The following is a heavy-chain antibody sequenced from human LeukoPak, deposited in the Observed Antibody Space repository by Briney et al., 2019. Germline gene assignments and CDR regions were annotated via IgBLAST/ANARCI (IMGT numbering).Heavy chain of an antibody. D-gene: IGHD5-18*01. V-gene: IGHV4-61*02. J-gene: IGHJ4*02. Sequence: PAEPLSLPCTVSDGSISSGSYYGRWIRQPGERGREWIWRIYTSGSTNYNPSLKSRVTISVDTSKNQFSLKLSSVTAADTAVYYCARSRGYSYGTTFLDYWGQGTLVTVSS. CDR2: IYTSGST. CDR3: ARSRGYSYGTTFLDY. CDR1: DGSISSGSYY.